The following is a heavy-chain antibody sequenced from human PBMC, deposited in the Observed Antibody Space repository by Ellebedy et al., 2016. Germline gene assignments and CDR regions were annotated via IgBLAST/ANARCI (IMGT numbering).Heavy chain of an antibody. Sequence: GESLKISCKGSGYSFTSYWIGWVRQMPGKGLEWMGIIYPGDSDTRYSPSFQGQVTISADKSISTAYLQWSSLKASDTAMYYCARSSIAAAGTWDGDYWGQGTLVTVSS. J-gene: IGHJ4*02. CDR3: ARSSIAAAGTWDGDY. CDR2: IYPGDSDT. CDR1: GYSFTSYW. V-gene: IGHV5-51*01. D-gene: IGHD6-13*01.